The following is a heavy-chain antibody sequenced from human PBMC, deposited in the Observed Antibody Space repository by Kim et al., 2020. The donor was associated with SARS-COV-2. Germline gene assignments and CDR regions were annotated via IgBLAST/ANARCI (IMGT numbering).Heavy chain of an antibody. CDR1: GGSVSSGRYY. D-gene: IGHD6-13*01. V-gene: IGHV4-39*01. CDR2: IYHSVTT. CDR3: ASGLSITAALYYYAMDV. Sequence: SETLSLTCTVSGGSVSSGRYYWGWIRQPPGKGLEWIGSIYHSVTTYYNPSLKSRVTISVDTSKNQFSLKLSSVTAADTAVYYCASGLSITAALYYYAMDVWGQGTTVTVSS. J-gene: IGHJ6*02.